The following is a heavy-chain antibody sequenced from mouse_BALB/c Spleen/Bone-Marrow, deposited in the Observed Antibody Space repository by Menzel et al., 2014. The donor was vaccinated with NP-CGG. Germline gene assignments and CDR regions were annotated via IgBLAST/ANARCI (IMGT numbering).Heavy chain of an antibody. Sequence: EVQLQQSGAELVKPGASVKLSCTASGFNIKDTFMHWVKQRPEQGLEWIGRIDPANGNTKYDPKFQGKATITADTSSNTAYLQLSSLTSEDTAVYYCARWEYYAMDYWGQGTSVTVSS. D-gene: IGHD4-1*01. CDR2: IDPANGNT. CDR3: ARWEYYAMDY. J-gene: IGHJ4*01. V-gene: IGHV14-3*02. CDR1: GFNIKDTF.